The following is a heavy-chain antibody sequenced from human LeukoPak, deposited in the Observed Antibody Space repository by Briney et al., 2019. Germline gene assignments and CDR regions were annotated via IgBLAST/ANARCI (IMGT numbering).Heavy chain of an antibody. D-gene: IGHD1-26*01. CDR3: ARDLVGATTGY. Sequence: ASVKVSCKASGYTFTSYYMHWVRQAPGQGLEWMGIINPSGGSSSYAQKFQGRVTMTRDMSTSTVYMELSSLRSDDTAVYYCARDLVGATTGYWGQGTLVTVSS. V-gene: IGHV1-46*01. CDR2: INPSGGSS. J-gene: IGHJ4*02. CDR1: GYTFTSYY.